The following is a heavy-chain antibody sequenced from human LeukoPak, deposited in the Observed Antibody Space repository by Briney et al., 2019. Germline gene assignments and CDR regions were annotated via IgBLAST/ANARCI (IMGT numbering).Heavy chain of an antibody. CDR3: ARVTSGSSWYGHYYYYMDV. CDR2: MNPNSGNT. J-gene: IGHJ6*03. Sequence: ASVKVSCKASGYTFTSYDINWVRQATGQGLEWMGWMNPNSGNTGYAQKFQGRVTITRNTSISTAYMELSSLRSEDTAVYYCARVTSGSSWYGHYYYYMDVWGKGTTVTVSS. D-gene: IGHD6-13*01. V-gene: IGHV1-8*03. CDR1: GYTFTSYD.